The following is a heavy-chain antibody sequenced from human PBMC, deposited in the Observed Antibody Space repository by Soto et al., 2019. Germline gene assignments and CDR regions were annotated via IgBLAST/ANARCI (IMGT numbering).Heavy chain of an antibody. Sequence: QVQLVQSGAEVKKPGSSVTVSCKASGGTFSSYTISWVRQAPGQGLEWMGGIIPIFGTANYGQNFQGRVTITADESTSTVYMELSRLRSEDTAVYYCARGNHRWLQLWYFDLWGRGTLVSVPS. J-gene: IGHJ2*01. CDR1: GGTFSSYT. V-gene: IGHV1-69*12. CDR3: ARGNHRWLQLWYFDL. D-gene: IGHD5-12*01. CDR2: IIPIFGTA.